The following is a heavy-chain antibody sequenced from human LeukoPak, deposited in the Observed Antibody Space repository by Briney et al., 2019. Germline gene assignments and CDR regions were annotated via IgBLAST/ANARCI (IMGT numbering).Heavy chain of an antibody. V-gene: IGHV3-7*01. CDR3: ARGYSGYDYYSLGY. J-gene: IGHJ4*02. Sequence: GGSLRLSCAASGFTFSSYWMSWVRQAPGKGLEWVANIKQDGSGKYYVDSVKGRFTISRDNAKNSLNLQMSSLRAEDTAVYYCARGYSGYDYYSLGYWGQGTLVTVSS. D-gene: IGHD5-12*01. CDR2: IKQDGSGK. CDR1: GFTFSSYW.